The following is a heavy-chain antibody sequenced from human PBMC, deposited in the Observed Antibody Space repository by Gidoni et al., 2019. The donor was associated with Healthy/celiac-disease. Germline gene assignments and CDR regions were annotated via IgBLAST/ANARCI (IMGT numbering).Heavy chain of an antibody. Sequence: QVQLQESGPGLVKPSGTLSLTCAVSGGSISSSNWWSWVRQPPGKGLEWIGEIYHSGSTNYNPSLKSRVTRSVDKSKNQFSLKLSSVTAADTAVYYCAGGGSGYGYYFDYWGQGTLVTVSS. CDR1: GGSISSSNW. V-gene: IGHV4-4*02. D-gene: IGHD5-12*01. CDR2: IYHSGST. CDR3: AGGGSGYGYYFDY. J-gene: IGHJ4*02.